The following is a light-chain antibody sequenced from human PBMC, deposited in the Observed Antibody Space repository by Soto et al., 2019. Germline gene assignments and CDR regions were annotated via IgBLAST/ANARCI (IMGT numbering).Light chain of an antibody. J-gene: IGKJ1*01. Sequence: EIVMTQSQETLSVSPGDSATLSCRASQSVSNNLAWYHQKPGQAPRVLIYGVSIRATGFPARFSGSGSGTEFTLSISSLQPEDFALFYCQQYYNWPLTFGPGPTVDIK. CDR3: QQYYNWPLT. CDR2: GVS. V-gene: IGKV3-15*01. CDR1: QSVSNN.